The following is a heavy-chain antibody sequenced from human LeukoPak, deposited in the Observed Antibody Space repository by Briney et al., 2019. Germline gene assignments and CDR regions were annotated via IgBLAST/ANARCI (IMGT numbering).Heavy chain of an antibody. CDR2: ISGSGGST. CDR3: AKDPRYSSSWSSGDY. CDR1: GFTFSSYA. D-gene: IGHD6-13*01. V-gene: IGHV3-23*01. Sequence: GGSLRLSCAASGFTFSSYAMSWVRQAPGKGLELVSAISGSGGSTYYADSVKGRFTISTDNSKNTLYLQMNSLRAEDTAVYYCAKDPRYSSSWSSGDYWGQGTLVTVSS. J-gene: IGHJ4*02.